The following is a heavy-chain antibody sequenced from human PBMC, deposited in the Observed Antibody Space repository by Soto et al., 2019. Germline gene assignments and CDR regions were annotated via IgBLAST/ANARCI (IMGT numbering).Heavy chain of an antibody. V-gene: IGHV4-39*01. CDR3: ARSSSALFDY. CDR2: IYYSGST. J-gene: IGHJ4*02. D-gene: IGHD2-2*01. Sequence: QLQLQESGPGLVKPSETLSLTCTVSGGSISSSSYYWGWIRQPPGKGREWIGSIYYSGSTYYNPSLKSRVTISVDTSKRQFSLNLSSVTAADTAVYYCARSSSALFDYWGQGTLVTVSS. CDR1: GGSISSSSYY.